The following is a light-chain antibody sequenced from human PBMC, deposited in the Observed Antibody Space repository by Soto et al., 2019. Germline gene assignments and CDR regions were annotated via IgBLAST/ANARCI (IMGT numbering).Light chain of an antibody. CDR2: GAS. V-gene: IGKV3-20*01. CDR1: QSVSSSY. CDR3: QQYGSSLLFT. Sequence: EIVLTQSPGTLSLSPGARATLSCRASQSVSSSYLAWYQQKPGQDPRLLIYGASSRATGIPDRFSGSGSGTDFTLTISRLEPEDFAVYYCQQYGSSLLFTFGPGTKVDIK. J-gene: IGKJ3*01.